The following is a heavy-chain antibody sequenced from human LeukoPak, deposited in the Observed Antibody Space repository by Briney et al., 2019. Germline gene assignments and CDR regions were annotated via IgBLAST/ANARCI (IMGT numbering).Heavy chain of an antibody. J-gene: IGHJ4*02. D-gene: IGHD6-19*01. CDR1: GFTFSSYA. CDR2: ISYDGSNK. Sequence: GGSLRLSCAASGFTFSSYAMHWVRQAPGKGLEWVAVISYDGSNKYYADSVKGRFTISRDNSKNTLYLQMNSLRAEDTAVYYCALLPRGSGWSYWGQGTLVTVSS. CDR3: ALLPRGSGWSY. V-gene: IGHV3-30-3*01.